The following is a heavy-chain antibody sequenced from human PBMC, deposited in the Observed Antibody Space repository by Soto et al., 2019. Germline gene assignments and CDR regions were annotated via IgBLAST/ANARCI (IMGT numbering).Heavy chain of an antibody. CDR3: ARPPNEYSSSSGPGY. CDR2: IYTGGST. Sequence: EVQLVESGGGLIQPGGSLRLSCAASGFTVSSNHMSWVRQAPGKGLEWVSLIYTGGSTSYADSVKGRFTISRDNSKNTLYLQMNSLRAEDTAVYYCARPPNEYSSSSGPGYWGQGTLVTVSS. V-gene: IGHV3-53*01. J-gene: IGHJ4*02. CDR1: GFTVSSNH. D-gene: IGHD6-6*01.